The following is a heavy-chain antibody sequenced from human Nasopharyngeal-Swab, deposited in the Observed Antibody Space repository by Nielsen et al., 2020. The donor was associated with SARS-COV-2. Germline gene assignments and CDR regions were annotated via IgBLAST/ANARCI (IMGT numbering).Heavy chain of an antibody. J-gene: IGHJ5*02. CDR2: INPSGGST. CDR1: GYTFTSYY. V-gene: IGHV1-46*01. D-gene: IGHD3-10*01. Sequence: ASVKVSCKASGYTFTSYYMHWVRQAPGQGLEWMGIINPSGGSTSYAQKFQGRVTMTRDTSTSTVYMELSSLRSEDTAVYYCARDRSRFGEKGEFDPWGQGTLVTVSS. CDR3: ARDRSRFGEKGEFDP.